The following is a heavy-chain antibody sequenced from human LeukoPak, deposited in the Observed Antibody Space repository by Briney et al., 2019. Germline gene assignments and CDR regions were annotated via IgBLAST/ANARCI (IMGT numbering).Heavy chain of an antibody. J-gene: IGHJ4*02. Sequence: PSETLFLTCTASGGPISTYYRTWIRQPPGKGLEWIGRIHNSGSTRYNPSLKSRVTMSLDTSKNQFSLNLGSVTAADTAVYYCARDVCPDCWGQGTLVIGSS. D-gene: IGHD5/OR15-5a*01. CDR3: ARDVCPDC. CDR2: IHNSGST. V-gene: IGHV4-4*07. CDR1: GGPISTYY.